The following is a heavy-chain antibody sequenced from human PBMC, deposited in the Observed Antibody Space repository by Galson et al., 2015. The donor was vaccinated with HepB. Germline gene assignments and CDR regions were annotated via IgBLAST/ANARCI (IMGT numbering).Heavy chain of an antibody. CDR1: GYTFTSYA. V-gene: IGHV1-3*01. CDR3: ARVPLLGATNLRY. Sequence: SVKVSCKASGYTFTSYAMHWVRQAPGQRLEWMGWINAGNGNTKYSQKFQGRVTITRDTSASTAYMELSSLRSEDTAVYYCARVPLLGATNLRYWGQGTLVTVSS. D-gene: IGHD1-26*01. J-gene: IGHJ4*02. CDR2: INAGNGNT.